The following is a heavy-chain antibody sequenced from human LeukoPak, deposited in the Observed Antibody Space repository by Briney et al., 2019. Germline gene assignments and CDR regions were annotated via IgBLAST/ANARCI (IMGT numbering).Heavy chain of an antibody. Sequence: GASVKVSCKASGYTFTSYDINWVRQAPGQGLEWMGRISAYSGNTIYAQKFRGRVTMTTDTSTTTAYMELTGLTYDDTAVYYCTRAVYDSLPDYWGQGTLVAVSS. J-gene: IGHJ4*02. CDR3: TRAVYDSLPDY. D-gene: IGHD5/OR15-5a*01. CDR2: ISAYSGNT. CDR1: GYTFTSYD. V-gene: IGHV1-18*01.